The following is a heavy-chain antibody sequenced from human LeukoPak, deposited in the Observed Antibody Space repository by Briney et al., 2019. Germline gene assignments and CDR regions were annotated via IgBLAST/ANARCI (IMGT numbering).Heavy chain of an antibody. D-gene: IGHD4-17*01. Sequence: PGGSLRLSCAASGFTFSSYGMHWVRQAPGKGLEWVAVIWYDGSNKYYADSVKGRFTISRDNSKNTLYLQMNSLRAEDTAVYYCAKDGYGDYEVWFDPWGQGTLVTVSS. CDR2: IWYDGSNK. J-gene: IGHJ5*02. CDR1: GFTFSSYG. CDR3: AKDGYGDYEVWFDP. V-gene: IGHV3-33*06.